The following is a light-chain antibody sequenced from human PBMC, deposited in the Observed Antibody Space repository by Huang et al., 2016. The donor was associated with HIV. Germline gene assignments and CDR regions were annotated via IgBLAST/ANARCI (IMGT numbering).Light chain of an antibody. CDR2: EAS. Sequence: DVQMAQSPPTLSASVGDRVTITCRASPNVGTWLAWYQQKPGKAPKLLISEASTLESGVPSTFSGSGFGTEFTLTITSLQPDDFATYYCQQYNSYPWTFGQGTKVEI. V-gene: IGKV1-5*01. CDR3: QQYNSYPWT. CDR1: PNVGTW. J-gene: IGKJ1*01.